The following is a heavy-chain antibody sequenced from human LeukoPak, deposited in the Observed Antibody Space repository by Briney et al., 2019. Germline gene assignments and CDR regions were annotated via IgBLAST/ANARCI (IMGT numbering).Heavy chain of an antibody. CDR2: NIPILGIA. J-gene: IGHJ6*02. D-gene: IGHD3-10*01. CDR1: VGTFSSYA. V-gene: IGHV1-69*04. CDR3: ARSRFGDYGMDV. Sequence: AAVKVSCKSSVGTFSSYAISWVRQAPGQGLEWMGRNIPILGIANYAQKFKGRVTITADKSTSTAYMELSSLRSEDTAVYYCARSRFGDYGMDVWGQGTTVTVSS.